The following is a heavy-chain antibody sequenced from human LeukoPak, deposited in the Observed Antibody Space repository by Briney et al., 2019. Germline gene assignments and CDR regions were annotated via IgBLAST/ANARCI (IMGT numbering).Heavy chain of an antibody. CDR3: ARETIPEGLDY. V-gene: IGHV4-61*02. J-gene: IGHJ4*02. CDR2: IYTSGST. CDR1: GGSISTGSYY. D-gene: IGHD3-3*01. Sequence: PSETLSLTCTVSGGSISTGSYYWSWIRQPAGKGVEWIGRIYTSGSTNYNPSLKSRVTISVDTSKNQFSLKLSSVTAADTAVYYCARETIPEGLDYWGQGTLVTVSS.